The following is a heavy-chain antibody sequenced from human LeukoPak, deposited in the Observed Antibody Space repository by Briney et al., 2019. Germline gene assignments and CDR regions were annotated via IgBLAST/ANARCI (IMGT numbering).Heavy chain of an antibody. CDR3: ARPDISSWPLD. CDR1: GFTFSSYG. D-gene: IGHD6-13*01. CDR2: ISYDGSNK. V-gene: IGHV3-30*03. J-gene: IGHJ4*02. Sequence: PGGSLRLSCAASGFTFSSYGMHWVRQAPGKGLEWVAVISYDGSNKYYADSVKGRFTISRDNSKNTLYLQMNSLRAEDTAVYYCARPDISSWPLDWGQGTLVTVSS.